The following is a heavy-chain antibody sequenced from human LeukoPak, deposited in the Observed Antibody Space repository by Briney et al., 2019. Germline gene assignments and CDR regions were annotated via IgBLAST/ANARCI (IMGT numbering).Heavy chain of an antibody. D-gene: IGHD2-21*02. Sequence: GGSLRLSCGASGFTFGGYWMSWVRQAPGKGLEWVANIKQDGRGKYYVDSVKGRFTISRDNAKNSLYLQMNSLTAGDTAVYYCAREASKAYCGGDCPDVAFDIWGQGTMVTVSS. J-gene: IGHJ3*02. CDR3: AREASKAYCGGDCPDVAFDI. V-gene: IGHV3-7*01. CDR1: GFTFGGYW. CDR2: IKQDGRGK.